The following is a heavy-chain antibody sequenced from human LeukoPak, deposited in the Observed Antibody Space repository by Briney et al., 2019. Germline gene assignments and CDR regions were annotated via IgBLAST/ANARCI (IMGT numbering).Heavy chain of an antibody. Sequence: SETLSLTCAVYGGSFSGYYWSWIRQPPGKGLEWIGEINHSGSTNYNPSLKSRVTISVDTSENQFSLKLSSVTAADTAVYYCARGTRGFHYYYYYGMDVWGQGATVTVSS. V-gene: IGHV4-34*01. CDR1: GGSFSGYY. D-gene: IGHD5-12*01. CDR3: ARGTRGFHYYYYYGMDV. J-gene: IGHJ6*02. CDR2: INHSGST.